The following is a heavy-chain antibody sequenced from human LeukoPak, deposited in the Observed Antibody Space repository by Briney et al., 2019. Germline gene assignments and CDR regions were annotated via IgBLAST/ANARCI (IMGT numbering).Heavy chain of an antibody. CDR3: ARTHSGWNENWFDP. CDR1: GGSISSSSYY. CDR2: IYYSGST. J-gene: IGHJ5*02. V-gene: IGHV4-39*07. Sequence: SETLSLTCTVSGGSISSSSYYWGWLRQPPGKGLEWIGSIYYSGSTYYNPSLKSRVTISVDTSKNQFSLKLSSVTAADTAVYYCARTHSGWNENWFDPWGQGTLVTVSS. D-gene: IGHD6-19*01.